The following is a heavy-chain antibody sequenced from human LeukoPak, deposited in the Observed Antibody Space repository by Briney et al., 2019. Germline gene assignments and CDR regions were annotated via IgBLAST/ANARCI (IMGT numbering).Heavy chain of an antibody. V-gene: IGHV3-23*01. D-gene: IGHD1-1*01. CDR3: AKDAWKRFDY. Sequence: GGSLRLSCAASGFTFSSFAMSWVRQTPGKGLEWISGISGSGSTTYYADSVKGRFTISRDNSKNTLYLQMNSLRAEDTAVYYCAKDAWKRFDYWGHGTLVTVSS. J-gene: IGHJ4*01. CDR2: ISGSGSTT. CDR1: GFTFSSFA.